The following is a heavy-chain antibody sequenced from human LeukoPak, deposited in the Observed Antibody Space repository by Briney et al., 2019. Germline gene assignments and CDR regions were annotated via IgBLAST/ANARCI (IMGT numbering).Heavy chain of an antibody. J-gene: IGHJ6*03. Sequence: GASVKVSCKASGYTFTSYGISWVRQAPGQGLEWMGWISAYNGNTNYAQKFQGRVTITTDESTSTAYMELSSLRSEDTAVYYCAFTRIPDAYYYMDVWGKGTTVTVSS. V-gene: IGHV1-18*01. CDR1: GYTFTSYG. CDR2: ISAYNGNT. CDR3: AFTRIPDAYYYMDV.